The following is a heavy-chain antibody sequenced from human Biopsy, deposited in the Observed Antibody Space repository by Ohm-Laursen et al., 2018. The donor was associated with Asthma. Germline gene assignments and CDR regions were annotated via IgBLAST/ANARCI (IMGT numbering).Heavy chain of an antibody. Sequence: SLRLSCAASGFSFSDYYMMWIRQAPGKGLEWVAYISSRGSNLYYADSVKGRFTISRDNPKKSVYLQLDSLRVEDTAVYYCARGYSTSCASFDYWGQGTLVTVSS. D-gene: IGHD6-13*01. J-gene: IGHJ4*02. V-gene: IGHV3-11*01. CDR1: GFSFSDYY. CDR3: ARGYSTSCASFDY. CDR2: ISSRGSNL.